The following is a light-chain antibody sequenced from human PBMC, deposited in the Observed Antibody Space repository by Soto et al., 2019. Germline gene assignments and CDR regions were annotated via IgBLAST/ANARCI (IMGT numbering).Light chain of an antibody. J-gene: IGLJ2*01. CDR2: STN. CDR1: TGAVTGGYY. Sequence: QTVVTQEPSLTVSPGGTVTLTCATSTGAVTGGYYPNWFQQKPGQAPRALIYSTNNKYSWTPARFSGSLLGGKAALTLSGVQPEDEADYYCLLYYGGQLGVFGGGTKVTVL. CDR3: LLYYGGQLGV. V-gene: IGLV7-43*01.